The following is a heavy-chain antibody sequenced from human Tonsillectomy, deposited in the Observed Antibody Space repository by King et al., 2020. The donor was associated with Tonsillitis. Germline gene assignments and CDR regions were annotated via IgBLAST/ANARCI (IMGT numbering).Heavy chain of an antibody. CDR1: GGSISSSNW. V-gene: IGHV4-4*02. J-gene: IGHJ4*02. CDR2: IYHSGST. Sequence: HVQLQESGPGLVKPSGTLSLTCAVSGGSISSSNWWGWVRQPPGKGREWIGEIYHSGSTNYNPSLKSRVTISVDKSKTPFSLNLSSVTAADTAVYYCVSLGDSSGYYDYWGQGTLVTVSS. CDR3: VSLGDSSGYYDY. D-gene: IGHD3-22*01.